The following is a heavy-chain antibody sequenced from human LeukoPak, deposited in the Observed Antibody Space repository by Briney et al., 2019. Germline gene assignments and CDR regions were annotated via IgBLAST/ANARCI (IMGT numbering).Heavy chain of an antibody. CDR1: GGSISSRNW. V-gene: IGHV4-4*02. CDR2: INSGTT. D-gene: IGHD4-11*01. J-gene: IGHJ6*03. Sequence: SETLSLTCTVSGGSISSRNWWSWVRQSPGKGLEWIGEINSGTTNSNPSLGSRLTMSIDSSKNQFSLKLTSVTAADTGVYYCARGDSNSLEYLYYMDVWGKGTTVTVSS. CDR3: ARGDSNSLEYLYYMDV.